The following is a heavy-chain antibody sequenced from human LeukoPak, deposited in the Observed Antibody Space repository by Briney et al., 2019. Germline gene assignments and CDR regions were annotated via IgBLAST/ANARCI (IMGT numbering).Heavy chain of an antibody. CDR1: GFTFNNYA. D-gene: IGHD2/OR15-2a*01. Sequence: GASLRLSCAASGFTFNNYAMSWVRQAPGKGLEWVSYISSSSNNIYYADSVKGRFTISRDNAKNSLYLQMNSLRDEDTAVYYCARDQEFAFDIWGQGTMVTVSS. CDR3: ARDQEFAFDI. V-gene: IGHV3-48*02. J-gene: IGHJ3*02. CDR2: ISSSSNNI.